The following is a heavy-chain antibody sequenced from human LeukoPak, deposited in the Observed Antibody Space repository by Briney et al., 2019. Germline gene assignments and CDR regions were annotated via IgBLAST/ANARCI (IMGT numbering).Heavy chain of an antibody. CDR2: INSGGSST. CDR1: RFSFNTYW. V-gene: IGHV3-74*01. CDR3: VRGRYYFDY. D-gene: IGHD5-24*01. J-gene: IGHJ4*02. Sequence: GGSLRLSCAASRFSFNTYWMHWVRQAPGMGLVWVSRINSGGSSTSYADSVKGRFTISRDNAKNTLYLQMNNLRAEDTAVYYCVRGRYYFDYWGQGTLVTVSS.